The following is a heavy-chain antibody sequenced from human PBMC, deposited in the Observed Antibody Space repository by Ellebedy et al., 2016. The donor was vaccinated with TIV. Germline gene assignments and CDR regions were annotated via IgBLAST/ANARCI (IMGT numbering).Heavy chain of an antibody. D-gene: IGHD5-24*01. J-gene: IGHJ4*02. CDR3: ARLGWLQFTDNY. CDR1: GGSISSSSYY. Sequence: SETLSLXXTVSGGSISSSSYYWGWIRQPPGKGLEWIGSIYYSGSTYYNPSLKSRVTISVDTSKNQFSLKLSSVTAADTAVYYCARLGWLQFTDNYWGQGTLVTVSS. V-gene: IGHV4-39*01. CDR2: IYYSGST.